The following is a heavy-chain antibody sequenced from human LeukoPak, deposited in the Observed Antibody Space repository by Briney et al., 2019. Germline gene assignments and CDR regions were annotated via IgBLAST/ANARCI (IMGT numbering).Heavy chain of an antibody. V-gene: IGHV4-59*08. Sequence: PSETLSLTCAVSGASISSFYWGWIRQPPGKGLEWIGYVFYTGDTNYNPSLKSRVTVSLDTFKSQVSLSLTSVTAADTAVYYCARHPFATPFDHWGRGTLVTVSS. CDR2: VFYTGDT. CDR1: GASISSFY. CDR3: ARHPFATPFDH. J-gene: IGHJ4*02.